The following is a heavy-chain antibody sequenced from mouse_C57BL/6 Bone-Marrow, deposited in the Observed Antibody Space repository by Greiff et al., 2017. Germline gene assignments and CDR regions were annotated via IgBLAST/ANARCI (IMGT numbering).Heavy chain of an antibody. Sequence: VKVVESGPGLVAPSQSLSITCTVRGFSLTSYGVHWVRHPPGKGLEWLVVIWSDGSTTYNSALKSRLSISKDNSKSQVFLKMNSLQTDDTAMYYCARHPNYYRSRYAMHYWAQGTSATVSP. CDR2: IWSDGST. J-gene: IGHJ4*01. D-gene: IGHD1-1*01. CDR1: GFSLTSYG. V-gene: IGHV2-6-1*01. CDR3: ARHPNYYRSRYAMHY.